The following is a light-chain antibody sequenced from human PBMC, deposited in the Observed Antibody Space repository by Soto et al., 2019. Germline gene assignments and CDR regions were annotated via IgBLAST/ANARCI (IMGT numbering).Light chain of an antibody. CDR2: EVS. Sequence: QSALTQPPSVSLSPGQSITISCTGTSSDVGGYNYVSWYQQHPGKAPKLMIYEVSNRPSGVSNRFSGSKSGNTASLTISGLQAEDEADYYCSSYTSSSTLIYVFGTGTKVTVL. CDR1: SSDVGGYNY. CDR3: SSYTSSSTLIYV. J-gene: IGLJ1*01. V-gene: IGLV2-14*01.